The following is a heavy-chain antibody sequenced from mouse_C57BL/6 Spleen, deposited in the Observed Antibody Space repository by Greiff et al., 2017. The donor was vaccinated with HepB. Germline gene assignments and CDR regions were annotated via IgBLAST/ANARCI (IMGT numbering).Heavy chain of an antibody. Sequence: QVQLQQSGAELVKPGASVKMSCKASGYTFTSYWITWVKQRPGQGLEWIGDIYPGSGSTNYNEKFKSKATLTVDTSSSTAYMQLSSLTSEDSAVYYCARCNYYGSSYDFDYWGQGTTLTVSS. CDR1: GYTFTSYW. V-gene: IGHV1-55*01. D-gene: IGHD1-1*01. J-gene: IGHJ2*01. CDR2: IYPGSGST. CDR3: ARCNYYGSSYDFDY.